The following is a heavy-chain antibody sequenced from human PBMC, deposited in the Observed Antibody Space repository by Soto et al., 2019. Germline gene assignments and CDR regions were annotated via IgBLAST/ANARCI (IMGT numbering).Heavy chain of an antibody. Sequence: QVQLVQSGAEVKKPGASVKVSCKASGYTFTSYGISWVRQAPGQGLEWMGWVSAYNGNTNYAQKLQGRVTMTTDTSTSTDYMELRSLGSDDTAVYYWARMADPGRLVRGVIDYWGQGTLVTVSS. D-gene: IGHD3-10*01. V-gene: IGHV1-18*01. CDR1: GYTFTSYG. CDR2: VSAYNGNT. J-gene: IGHJ4*02. CDR3: ARMADPGRLVRGVIDY.